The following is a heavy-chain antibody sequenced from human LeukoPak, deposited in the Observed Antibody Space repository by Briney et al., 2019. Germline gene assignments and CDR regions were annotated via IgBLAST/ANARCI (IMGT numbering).Heavy chain of an antibody. Sequence: GGSLRLSCAASGFTFSDDYMNWIRQAPGKGLEWVSYISSTGDTTFYADSVRGRFTISRDNTKNSLYLQMNSLRDEDTAVYYCARDPFMTTGWGIDYWGQGTLVTVSS. J-gene: IGHJ4*03. CDR2: ISSTGDTT. D-gene: IGHD4-17*01. CDR1: GFTFSDDY. V-gene: IGHV3-11*01. CDR3: ARDPFMTTGWGIDY.